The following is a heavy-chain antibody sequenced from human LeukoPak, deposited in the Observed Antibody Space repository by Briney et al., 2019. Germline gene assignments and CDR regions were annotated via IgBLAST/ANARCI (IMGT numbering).Heavy chain of an antibody. J-gene: IGHJ5*02. V-gene: IGHV1-8*03. Sequence: ASVKVSCKASGYTFTNYDINWVRQATGQGLEWMGWMNPNSGNTGYAQKFQGRVTITRNTSISTAYMELSSLRSEDTAVYYCAREPMAGPYNWFDPWGQGTLVTVSS. CDR3: AREPMAGPYNWFDP. CDR1: GYTFTNYD. D-gene: IGHD6-19*01. CDR2: MNPNSGNT.